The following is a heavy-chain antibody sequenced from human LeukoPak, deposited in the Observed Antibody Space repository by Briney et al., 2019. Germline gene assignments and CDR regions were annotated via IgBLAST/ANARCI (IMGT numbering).Heavy chain of an antibody. CDR3: ARTAPGPRCFDY. CDR2: ISSSSSYI. J-gene: IGHJ4*02. D-gene: IGHD5-18*01. Sequence: PGGSLRLSCAASGFTFSSYSMNWVRQAPGKGLEWVSSISSSSSYIYYADSVKGRFTISRDNAKNSLYLQMNSLRAEDTALYYCARTAPGPRCFDYWGQGTLVTVSS. V-gene: IGHV3-21*04. CDR1: GFTFSSYS.